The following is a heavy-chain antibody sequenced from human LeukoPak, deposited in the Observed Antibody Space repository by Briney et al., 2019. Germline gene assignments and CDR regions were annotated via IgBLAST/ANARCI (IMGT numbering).Heavy chain of an antibody. CDR2: IDSDGTAT. D-gene: IGHD3-22*01. CDR3: TKDARTCHSSGCWKPSDF. V-gene: IGHV3-74*01. CDR1: GFNFRSYW. J-gene: IGHJ4*02. Sequence: GGSLRLSCAASGFNFRSYWMHWVRQPPGKGPVWVSRIDSDGTATYADSVKGRFTISRDNANNMLYLQMNSLRAVDTAVYYCTKDARTCHSSGCWKPSDFWGQGALVAVSS.